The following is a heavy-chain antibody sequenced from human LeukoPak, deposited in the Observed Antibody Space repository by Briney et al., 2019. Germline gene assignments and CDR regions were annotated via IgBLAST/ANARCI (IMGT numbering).Heavy chain of an antibody. Sequence: SETLSLTRTVSGGSISSSSYYWGWIRQPPGKGLEWIGNIYYSGSTYYNPSLKSRVTISEDTSKNQFSLKLSSVTAADTAVYYCARRSSSWYSKIDSWGQGTLVTVSS. CDR1: GGSISSSSYY. D-gene: IGHD6-13*01. J-gene: IGHJ4*02. V-gene: IGHV4-39*01. CDR2: IYYSGST. CDR3: ARRSSSWYSKIDS.